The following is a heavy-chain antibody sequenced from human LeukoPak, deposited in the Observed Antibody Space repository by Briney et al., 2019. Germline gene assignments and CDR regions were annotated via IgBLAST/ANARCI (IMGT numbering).Heavy chain of an antibody. D-gene: IGHD6-25*01. Sequence: GGSLRLSCAASGFTFSSYWMSWVRQAPGKGLEWVSAISGSGGSTYYADSVKGRFTISRDNSKNTLYLQMNSLRAEDTAVYYCAKDLLFSGIAANGMDVWGQGTTVTVSS. V-gene: IGHV3-23*01. CDR2: ISGSGGST. CDR3: AKDLLFSGIAANGMDV. J-gene: IGHJ6*02. CDR1: GFTFSSYW.